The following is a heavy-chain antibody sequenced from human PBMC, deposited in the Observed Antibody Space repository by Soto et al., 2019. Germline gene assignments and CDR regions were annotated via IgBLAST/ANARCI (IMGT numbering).Heavy chain of an antibody. CDR1: GYTFTGYY. D-gene: IGHD6-13*01. CDR2: FDPEDGET. Sequence: ASVKVSCKASGYTFTGYYMHWVRQAPGKGLEWMGGFDPEDGETIYAQKFQGRVTMTEDTSTDTAYMELSSLRSEDTAVYYCATDGRYSSSFYGMDVWGQGTTVTVSS. V-gene: IGHV1-24*01. CDR3: ATDGRYSSSFYGMDV. J-gene: IGHJ6*02.